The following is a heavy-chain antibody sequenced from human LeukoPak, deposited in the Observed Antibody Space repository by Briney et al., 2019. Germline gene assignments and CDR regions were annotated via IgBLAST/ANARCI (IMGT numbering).Heavy chain of an antibody. V-gene: IGHV1-69*04. CDR2: IIPILGIA. CDR3: ASRYYYDSSGYNPLFDY. Sequence: ASVKVSCKASGGTFSSYAISWVRQAPGQGLEWMGRIIPILGIANYAQKFQGRVTITADKSTSTAYMELSSLRSEDTAVYYCASRYYYDSSGYNPLFDYWGQGTLVTVSS. D-gene: IGHD3-22*01. CDR1: GGTFSSYA. J-gene: IGHJ4*02.